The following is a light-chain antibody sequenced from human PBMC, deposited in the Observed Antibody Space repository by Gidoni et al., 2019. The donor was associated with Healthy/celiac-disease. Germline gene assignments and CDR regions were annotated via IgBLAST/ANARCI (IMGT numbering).Light chain of an antibody. CDR1: QDISNY. V-gene: IGKV1-33*01. CDR2: DAS. CDR3: QQYDNLPLT. Sequence: DIKMTQSPSSLSASVGYRVTITCQASQDISNYLNWYQQKPGKAPKLLIYDASNLETGVPSRFSGSGSGTDFTFTISSLQPEDIATYYCQQYDNLPLTFGGGTKVEIK. J-gene: IGKJ4*01.